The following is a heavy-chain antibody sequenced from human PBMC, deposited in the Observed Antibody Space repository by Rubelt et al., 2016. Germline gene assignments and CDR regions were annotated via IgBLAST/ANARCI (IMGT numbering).Heavy chain of an antibody. V-gene: IGHV3-53*01. D-gene: IGHD3-22*01. Sequence: EVQLLESGGGLVQPGGSLRLSCAASGFTVSSNYMSWVRQAPGKGLEWVSVIYNGGDKCYADSVKGRFTISRDNFKNTLYFQMNSLGAEDTAVYYCAREIQFSSGYFPDAFDIWGQGTMVTVSS. CDR2: IYNGGDK. CDR1: GFTVSSNY. J-gene: IGHJ3*02. CDR3: AREIQFSSGYFPDAFDI.